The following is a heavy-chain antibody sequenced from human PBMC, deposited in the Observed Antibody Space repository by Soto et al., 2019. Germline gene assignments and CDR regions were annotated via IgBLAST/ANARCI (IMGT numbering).Heavy chain of an antibody. CDR2: FDPEDGET. D-gene: IGHD3-3*01. CDR1: GYTLTELS. CDR3: ATVKRRFLEWSDAFDI. V-gene: IGHV1-24*01. J-gene: IGHJ3*02. Sequence: QVQLVQSGAEVKKPGASVKVSCKVSGYTLTELSMHWVRQAPGKGLEWMGGFDPEDGETIYAQKFQGRVTMTEDTSTDTAYMELSSLRSEDTAVYYCATVKRRFLEWSDAFDIWGQGTMVTVSS.